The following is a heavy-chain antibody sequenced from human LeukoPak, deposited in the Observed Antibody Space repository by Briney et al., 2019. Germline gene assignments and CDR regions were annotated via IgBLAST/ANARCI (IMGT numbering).Heavy chain of an antibody. V-gene: IGHV4-59*01. CDR2: TSYSGNT. D-gene: IGHD6-13*01. J-gene: IGHJ4*02. CDR1: GGSISSDY. Sequence: SETLSLTCTVSGGSISSDYWSWIRQPPRKGLEWIGYTSYSGNTNNNPTLKSRVTISIDTSKNQFSLKLSSVTAADTAVYYCARDQGAASGFDYWGQGTLVTVSS. CDR3: ARDQGAASGFDY.